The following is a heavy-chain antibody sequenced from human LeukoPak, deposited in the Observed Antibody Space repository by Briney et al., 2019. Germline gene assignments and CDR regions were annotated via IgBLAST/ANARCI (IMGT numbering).Heavy chain of an antibody. D-gene: IGHD2-2*01. CDR1: GFTFDNNA. V-gene: IGHV3-23*01. CDR3: AKERRDYCSTSTCHLYDY. J-gene: IGHJ4*02. Sequence: GGSLRLSCAASGFTFDNNAMSWVRQAPGKGLEWVSSISGSSGNTHYADSVKGRFTISKDSSKNTLSLQMNSLRAEDTAIYYCAKERRDYCSTSTCHLYDYWGQGTLVTVSS. CDR2: ISGSSGNT.